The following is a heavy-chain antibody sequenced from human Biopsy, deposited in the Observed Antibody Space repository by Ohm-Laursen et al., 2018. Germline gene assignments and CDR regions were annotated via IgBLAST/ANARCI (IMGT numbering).Heavy chain of an antibody. D-gene: IGHD3-10*01. CDR2: IYITGET. V-gene: IGHV4-4*07. CDR3: ARAPPLIRGVVESWFDP. CDR1: GGYISHYY. J-gene: IGHJ5*02. Sequence: SETLSLTCTVSGGYISHYYWTWIRQPAGQGLEWIGRIYITGETDYNPSLKSRVTMPVDSSKKQFSLKLKSVTAADTAIYYWARAPPLIRGVVESWFDPWGQGILVTVSS.